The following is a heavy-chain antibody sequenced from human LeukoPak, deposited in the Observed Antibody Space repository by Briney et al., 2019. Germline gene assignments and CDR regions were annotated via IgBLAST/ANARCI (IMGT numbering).Heavy chain of an antibody. V-gene: IGHV4-39*01. CDR2: IYYSGST. Sequence: SETLFLTCTVSGGSISSSSYYWGWIRQPPGKGLEWIGSIYYSGSTYYNPSLKSRVTISVDTSKNQFSLKLSSVTAADTAVYYCARQEGLAPDPGYCSSTSCRRYYFDYWGRGTLVTVSS. CDR3: ARQEGLAPDPGYCSSTSCRRYYFDY. J-gene: IGHJ4*02. CDR1: GGSISSSSYY. D-gene: IGHD2-2*01.